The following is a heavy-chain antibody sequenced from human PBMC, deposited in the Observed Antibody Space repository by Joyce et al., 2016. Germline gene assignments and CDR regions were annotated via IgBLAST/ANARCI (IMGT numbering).Heavy chain of an antibody. CDR3: ARSSSALTYFDF. J-gene: IGHJ4*02. CDR1: GYTFTGHT. Sequence: QVQLVQSGAEVKKPGASVKVSCKASGYTFTGHTIHWVRQAPGQSLEWMGWINAGNGNARFSQKFQGRVTGSRDTSANTAYMEVSSLRSEDTAVYYCARSSSALTYFDFWGQGTLVTVSS. CDR2: INAGNGNA. V-gene: IGHV1-3*01. D-gene: IGHD4/OR15-4a*01.